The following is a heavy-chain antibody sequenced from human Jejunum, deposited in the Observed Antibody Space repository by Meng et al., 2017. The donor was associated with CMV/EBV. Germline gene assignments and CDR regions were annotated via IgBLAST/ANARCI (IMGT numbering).Heavy chain of an antibody. CDR3: ARENSVFDY. CDR2: IYTIEST. CDR1: GRCMHFDC. J-gene: IGHJ4*02. D-gene: IGHD5/OR15-5a*01. V-gene: IGHV4-4*07. Sequence: VEVPEVSPGMFMRSDAQGATCTFSGRCMHFDCWAWVRQPAGKALSWIGRIYTIESTHYNRSLKSRVTISVDTFKNQLSRKLSSVTAADTAVYYCARENSVFDYWGQGTLVTVSS.